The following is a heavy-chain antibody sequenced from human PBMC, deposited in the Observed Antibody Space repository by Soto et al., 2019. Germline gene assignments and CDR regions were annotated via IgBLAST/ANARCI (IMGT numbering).Heavy chain of an antibody. CDR2: IYSSGST. CDR3: ARHSPPFFYGSEPWDV. V-gene: IGHV4-59*08. J-gene: IGHJ6*01. Sequence: NPSETLSLTCTVSGGSITNSYWSWIRQSPGKGLEWIGYIYSSGSTNYNPSLKSRITISVDTSKNQFSLKLSSLSAADTAVYYCARHSPPFFYGSEPWDVRGQGTTVTVS. CDR1: GGSITNSY. D-gene: IGHD3-10*01.